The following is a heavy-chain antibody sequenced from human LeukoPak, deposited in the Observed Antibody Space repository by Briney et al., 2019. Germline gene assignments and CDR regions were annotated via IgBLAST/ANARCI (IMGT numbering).Heavy chain of an antibody. J-gene: IGHJ5*02. CDR2: ISGGGSST. CDR3: AKAAMVVSPNWFDP. D-gene: IGHD2-8*02. CDR1: GFTFSTYA. V-gene: IGHV3-23*01. Sequence: GGSLRPSCAASGFTFSTYAMSWVRQAPGKGLEWVSAISGGGSSTYYADSVKGRFTISRDNSKNTLYLQMHSLRVEDTAVYYCAKAAMVVSPNWFDPWGQGTLVTVSS.